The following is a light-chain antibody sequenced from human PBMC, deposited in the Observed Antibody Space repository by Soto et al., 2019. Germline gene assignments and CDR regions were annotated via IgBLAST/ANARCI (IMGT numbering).Light chain of an antibody. Sequence: EIVLTRARGYMSLDAGGRETLFCRSRQSFSSGYLAWYQQKPGQAPRLLIYGASSRATGIPDRFSGSGSGTDFTLTISILEPEDFAVYYCQQRSNWPLTFGGVTIVDIK. CDR2: GAS. V-gene: IGKV3D-20*02. CDR1: QSFSSGY. J-gene: IGKJ3*01. CDR3: QQRSNWPLT.